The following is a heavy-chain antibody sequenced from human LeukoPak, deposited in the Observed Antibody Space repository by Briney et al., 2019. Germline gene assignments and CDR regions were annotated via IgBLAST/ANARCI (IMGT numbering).Heavy chain of an antibody. CDR2: INPKSGGT. Sequence: ASVKVSCKASGYTITGSYVHWVRQAPGQGLEWMGWINPKSGGTDCAQKFQGRVTMTRDTSISTAYMELTRLTADDTAVYYCASSACSGNCYFDSWGQGTLVTVSS. V-gene: IGHV1-2*02. CDR1: GYTITGSY. CDR3: ASSACSGNCYFDS. D-gene: IGHD2-15*01. J-gene: IGHJ4*02.